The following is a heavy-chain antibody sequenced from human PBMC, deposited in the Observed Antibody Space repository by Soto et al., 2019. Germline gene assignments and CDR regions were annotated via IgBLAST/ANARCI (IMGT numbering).Heavy chain of an antibody. J-gene: IGHJ2*01. V-gene: IGHV1-69*13. D-gene: IGHD3-22*01. CDR3: ARGDYYDSSGYSPFDL. CDR2: IIPIFGTA. CDR1: GYTFTSYG. Sequence: SVKVSCKASGYTFTSYGISWVRQAPGQGLEWMGGIIPIFGTANYAQKFQGRVTITADESTSTAYMELSSLRSDDTAVYYCARGDYYDSSGYSPFDLWGRGTLVTVSS.